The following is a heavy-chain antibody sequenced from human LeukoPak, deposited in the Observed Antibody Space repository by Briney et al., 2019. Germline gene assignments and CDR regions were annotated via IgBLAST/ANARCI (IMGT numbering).Heavy chain of an antibody. CDR3: ARISIAAAGVDF. D-gene: IGHD6-13*01. CDR2: ISYDGSNK. J-gene: IGHJ4*02. V-gene: IGHV3-30*03. Sequence: GGSLRLSCAASGFTFSSYGMHWVRQAPGKGLEWVAVISYDGSNKYYADSVKGRFTISRDNSKNTLYLQMGSLRAEDMAVYYCARISIAAAGVDFWGRGTLVTVSS. CDR1: GFTFSSYG.